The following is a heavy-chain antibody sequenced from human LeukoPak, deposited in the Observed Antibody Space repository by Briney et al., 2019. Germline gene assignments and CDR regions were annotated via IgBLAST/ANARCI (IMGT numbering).Heavy chain of an antibody. J-gene: IGHJ4*02. V-gene: IGHV5-51*01. Sequence: GESLKISCKASGYTFSTYWIAWVRQMPGKGLEWVGIIYPSDSETRYSPSFQGQVTISADTSISTAYLQWNSLKASDTAMYYCTRATWELVHPYYFDYWGQGTLVTVSS. D-gene: IGHD3-10*01. CDR3: TRATWELVHPYYFDY. CDR1: GYTFSTYW. CDR2: IYPSDSET.